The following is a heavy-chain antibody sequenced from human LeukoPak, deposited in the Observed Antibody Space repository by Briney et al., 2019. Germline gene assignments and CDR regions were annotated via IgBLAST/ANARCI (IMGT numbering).Heavy chain of an antibody. CDR3: VKDHGYCDLDS. J-gene: IGHJ4*02. CDR1: GVTFSSYS. CDR2: IRSSGTTT. Sequence: GGSLRLSCAASGVTFSSYSVHWVRQAPGKGVQWVSHIRSSGTTTYCPDSVEGRFTISRDNSKNTLYLQMISLRPEDTAVYYCVKDHGYCDLDSWGQGTLVTVSS. D-gene: IGHD3-22*01. V-gene: IGHV3-30*02.